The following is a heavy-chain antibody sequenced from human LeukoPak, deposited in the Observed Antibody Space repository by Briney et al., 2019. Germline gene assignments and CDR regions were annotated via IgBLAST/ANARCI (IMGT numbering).Heavy chain of an antibody. CDR3: TADPYYDASGPPRWFDP. V-gene: IGHV1-8*01. J-gene: IGHJ5*02. CDR1: GYTFTTYD. CDR2: MNPNSGNT. Sequence: ASVKVSCKASGYTFTTYDINWVRQATGQGLEWMGWMNPNSGNTGYAQKFQERVTITRDMSTSTAYMELSSLRSEDTAVYFCTADPYYDASGPPRWFDPWGQGTLVTVSS. D-gene: IGHD3-16*01.